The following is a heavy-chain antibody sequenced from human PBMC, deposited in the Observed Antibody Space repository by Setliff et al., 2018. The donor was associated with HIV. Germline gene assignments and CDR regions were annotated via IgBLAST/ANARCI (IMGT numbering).Heavy chain of an antibody. D-gene: IGHD3-22*01. V-gene: IGHV1-18*01. CDR3: ARSRYDSGGYPDAFDI. Sequence: VSVKVSCKASGYTFTSYTMNWVRQAPGQGLEWMGWISAYNGNTKYAQKFQGRVTMTTDTSTSTAYMELRSLRSDDTAVYYCARSRYDSGGYPDAFDIWGQGTMVTVSS. CDR2: ISAYNGNT. CDR1: GYTFTSYT. J-gene: IGHJ3*02.